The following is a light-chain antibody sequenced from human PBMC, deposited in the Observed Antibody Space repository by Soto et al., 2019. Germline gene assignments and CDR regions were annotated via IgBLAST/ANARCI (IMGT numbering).Light chain of an antibody. CDR2: KVS. CDR3: MQGTHWPPYN. CDR1: QSLVFIDGHTY. V-gene: IGKV2-30*01. Sequence: DVLMTQSPLSLPVTLGQPASISCRSSQSLVFIDGHTYLNWFLQRPGQPPRRLIYKVSNRDYGVPDRFSGSGSGTDFTLRISRVESEDVGVYYCMQGTHWPPYNFGQGTKLEIK. J-gene: IGKJ2*01.